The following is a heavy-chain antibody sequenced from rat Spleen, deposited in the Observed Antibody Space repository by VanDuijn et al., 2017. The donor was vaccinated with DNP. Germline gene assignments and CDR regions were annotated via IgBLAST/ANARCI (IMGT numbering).Heavy chain of an antibody. V-gene: IGHV5S10*01. Sequence: EVQLVESGGGLVQPGNSLKLSCAASGFTFSDYAMAWVRQSPQKGLEWVATINHDGSITYYRDSVKGRFTISRDNAENTLFLQMDRLRSEDTATYYCATHSFTSGITTAFGSWGQGTLVTVSS. CDR1: GFTFSDYA. D-gene: IGHD1-11*01. J-gene: IGHJ3*01. CDR2: INHDGSIT. CDR3: ATHSFTSGITTAFGS.